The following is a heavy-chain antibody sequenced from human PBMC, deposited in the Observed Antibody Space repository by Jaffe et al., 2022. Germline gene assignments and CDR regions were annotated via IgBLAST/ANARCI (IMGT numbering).Heavy chain of an antibody. V-gene: IGHV2-5*01. CDR3: AHRLGSASYFDY. Sequence: QITLKESGPTLVKPTQTLTLTCTFSGFSLTGGGQGVAWIRQPPGEALEWLALIYWNDDKRYSPSLNSRLTITKDTSKNQVVLTMTNMDPVDTATYYCAHRLGSASYFDYWGQGTLVTVSS. CDR1: GFSLTGGGQG. D-gene: IGHD6-6*01. J-gene: IGHJ4*02. CDR2: IYWNDDK.